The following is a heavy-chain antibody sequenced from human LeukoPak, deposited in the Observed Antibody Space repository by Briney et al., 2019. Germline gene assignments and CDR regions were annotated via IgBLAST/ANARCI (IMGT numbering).Heavy chain of an antibody. V-gene: IGHV4-59*01. D-gene: IGHD2-15*01. Sequence: PSETLSLTCTVSGGSISGYYWNWIRQPPGKGLEWLGYIHSSGNTRYNPSLRSRVTMSVGTSMNQFSLKLDSVTAADTAVYYCGRAGRYCSGGSCYGENWFDPWGQGTLVTVSS. CDR1: GGSISGYY. J-gene: IGHJ5*02. CDR2: IHSSGNT. CDR3: GRAGRYCSGGSCYGENWFDP.